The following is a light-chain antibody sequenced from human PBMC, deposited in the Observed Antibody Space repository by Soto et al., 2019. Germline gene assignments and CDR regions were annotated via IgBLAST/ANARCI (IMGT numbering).Light chain of an antibody. V-gene: IGLV2-8*01. CDR3: KSYAGSNTYV. J-gene: IGLJ1*01. Sequence: QSALTQPPSASGSPGQSVTISCTGTKNDIGVYDFVSWYQHHPGKAPRLIIYEVVQRPSGVPDRFSGSKSGNTASLTVSGLQAADEADYFCKSYAGSNTYVFGSGIKLTVL. CDR2: EVV. CDR1: KNDIGVYDF.